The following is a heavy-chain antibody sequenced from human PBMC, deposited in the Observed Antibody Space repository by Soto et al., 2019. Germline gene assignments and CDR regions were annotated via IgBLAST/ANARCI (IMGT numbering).Heavy chain of an antibody. CDR1: GGSINTFY. V-gene: IGHV4-4*07. CDR2: IFSSGST. CDR3: AREGSYSAYNFAHGIQLWSFDF. Sequence: ETLSLTCTVSGGSINTFYWSWVRQPAGKXLEWIGRIFSSGSTSFNPSLESRVAMSVDTSKNHFSLNLSSVTAADMAVYYCAREGSYSAYNFAHGIQLWSFDFWGQGALVTVSS. D-gene: IGHD5-12*01. J-gene: IGHJ4*02.